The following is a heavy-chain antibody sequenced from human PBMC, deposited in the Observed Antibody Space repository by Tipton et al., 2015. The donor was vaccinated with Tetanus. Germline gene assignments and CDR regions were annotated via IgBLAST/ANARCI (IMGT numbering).Heavy chain of an antibody. CDR2: IRSSSTWK. Sequence: LRLSCAGSGFSVTGYSFNWVRQAPGKGLEWVSAIRSSSTWKYYADSVKGRFTISRDNAKNSLSLQMNSLRAEDTAVYYCARDFPQRGLSERHYYCGMDVWGQGTTVTVSS. CDR3: ARDFPQRGLSERHYYCGMDV. D-gene: IGHD3-16*02. V-gene: IGHV3-21*06. J-gene: IGHJ6*02. CDR1: GFSVTGYS.